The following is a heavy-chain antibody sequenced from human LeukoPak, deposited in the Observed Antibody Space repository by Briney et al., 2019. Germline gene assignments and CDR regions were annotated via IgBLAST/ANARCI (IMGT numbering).Heavy chain of an antibody. D-gene: IGHD4-23*01. Sequence: GGSLRLSCVASGFTFSRFWMNWVRQTPGKGLEWVANIKQDGSEKHYVDSVKGRFTISRDNAMNSLYLQMNSLSAKDTAVYYCARLGGPFDFWGQGILATVSS. J-gene: IGHJ4*02. CDR3: ARLGGPFDF. V-gene: IGHV3-7*03. CDR2: IKQDGSEK. CDR1: GFTFSRFW.